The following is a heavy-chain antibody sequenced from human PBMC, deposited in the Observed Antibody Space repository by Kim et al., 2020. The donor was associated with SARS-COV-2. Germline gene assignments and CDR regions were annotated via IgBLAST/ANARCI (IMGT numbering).Heavy chain of an antibody. CDR2: ISRSGDNT. D-gene: IGHD7-27*01. Sequence: GGSLRLSCAASGFTLSSYAMSWVRQAPGKGLEWVSGISRSGDNTYYADSVKGRFTISRDNSKNTLYMQKNSLRVEDTAVYYCAKHRLGTNDAFDIWGQGT. J-gene: IGHJ3*02. CDR3: AKHRLGTNDAFDI. CDR1: GFTLSSYA. V-gene: IGHV3-23*01.